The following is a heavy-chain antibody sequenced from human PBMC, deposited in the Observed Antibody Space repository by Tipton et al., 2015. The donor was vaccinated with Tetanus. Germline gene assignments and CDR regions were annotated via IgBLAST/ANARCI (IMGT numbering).Heavy chain of an antibody. CDR1: GFTFGDYA. Sequence: VQLVQSGGGLVQPGRSLRLSCTASGFTFGDYAMSWFRQAPGKGLEWVGFIRSKAYGGTTEYAASVKGRFTISRDDSKSIAYLQMNSLKTEDTAVYYCTRDLYDFWSGNWFDPWGQGTLVTVSS. CDR2: IRSKAYGGTT. CDR3: TRDLYDFWSGNWFDP. V-gene: IGHV3-49*03. D-gene: IGHD3-3*01. J-gene: IGHJ5*02.